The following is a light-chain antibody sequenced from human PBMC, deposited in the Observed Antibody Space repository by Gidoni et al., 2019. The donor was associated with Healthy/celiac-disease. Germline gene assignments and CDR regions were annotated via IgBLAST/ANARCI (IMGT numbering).Light chain of an antibody. Sequence: EIVWTQSPATLSLSPGERATLPGRASQSVSSYLACYQQQPGQAPRLLIYDASNRAPGIPARFSGSGSGTDFTLTISSLEPEDFAVYYCQQRSNWPTFGQGTRLEIK. CDR2: DAS. V-gene: IGKV3-11*01. CDR1: QSVSSY. CDR3: QQRSNWPT. J-gene: IGKJ5*01.